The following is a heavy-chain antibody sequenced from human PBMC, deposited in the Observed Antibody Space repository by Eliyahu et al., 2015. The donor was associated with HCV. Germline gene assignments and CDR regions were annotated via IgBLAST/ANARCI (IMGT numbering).Heavy chain of an antibody. D-gene: IGHD6-19*01. CDR2: ITPIFGTA. Sequence: QVQLVQSGAEVKKPGSSVKVSCKASGGTFSTHAINWVRQTPGQGLEWMGXITPIFGTANYAQKFQGRVTITADESTSTVDMELSSLRSDDTAVYYCARPSADNSGFSKPWDYWGQGTLVTVSS. J-gene: IGHJ4*02. CDR3: ARPSADNSGFSKPWDY. V-gene: IGHV1-69*01. CDR1: GGTFSTHA.